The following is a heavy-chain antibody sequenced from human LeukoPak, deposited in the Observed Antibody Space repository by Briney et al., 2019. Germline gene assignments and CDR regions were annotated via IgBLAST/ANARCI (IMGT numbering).Heavy chain of an antibody. CDR3: ARDLGYYYDSDAFDT. V-gene: IGHV3-23*01. CDR2: ISDRGSRT. CDR1: SLTFRSYV. Sequence: PGGSLRLSCAASSLTFRSYVMSWVRQAPGKGLEWVSSISDRGSRTFIADSVKGRFIISRDNSKNTLYLQMNSLRAEDTAVYYCARDLGYYYDSDAFDTWGQGTRVTVSS. D-gene: IGHD3-22*01. J-gene: IGHJ3*02.